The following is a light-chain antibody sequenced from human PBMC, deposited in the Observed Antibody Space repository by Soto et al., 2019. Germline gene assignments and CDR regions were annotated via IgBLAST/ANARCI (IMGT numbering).Light chain of an antibody. CDR3: QQYNNWVS. CDR1: QSVSSN. J-gene: IGKJ1*01. CDR2: GAS. Sequence: MTQSPATLSVSPGERATLSCRASQSVSSNLAWYQQKPGQAPRLLIYGASTRATGIPARFSGSGSGTEFTLTISSLQSEDFAVYYCQQYNNWVSFGQGTKVDIK. V-gene: IGKV3-15*01.